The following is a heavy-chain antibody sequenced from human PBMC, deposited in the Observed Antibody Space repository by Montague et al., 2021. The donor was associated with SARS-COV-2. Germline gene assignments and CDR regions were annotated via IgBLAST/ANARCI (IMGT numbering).Heavy chain of an antibody. V-gene: IGHV4-34*01. CDR3: AKLKSFPYYNYVMAV. Sequence: SETLSLTCAVYGGSLTGYYWSWIRQAPGKGLEWIGEINHIGSINYNPSVESRVTILVDRSKKHFSLNVTSVAAADTAVYYCAKLKSFPYYNYVMAVWGQGTTVTVSS. D-gene: IGHD1-1*01. J-gene: IGHJ6*02. CDR2: INHIGSI. CDR1: GGSLTGYY.